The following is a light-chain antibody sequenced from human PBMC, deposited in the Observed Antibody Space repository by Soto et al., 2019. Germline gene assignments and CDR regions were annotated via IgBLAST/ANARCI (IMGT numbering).Light chain of an antibody. Sequence: DIQMTQSPSTLSASVGDRVAISCRASQSVSGWLAWYQQKPGKVPKLLIYQASTLEDGVPSRFSGSGSGTEFTLTISSLEPDGSATYYCQHYNDYSYTFGPGTKLEIK. V-gene: IGKV1-5*03. CDR1: QSVSGW. J-gene: IGKJ2*01. CDR2: QAS. CDR3: QHYNDYSYT.